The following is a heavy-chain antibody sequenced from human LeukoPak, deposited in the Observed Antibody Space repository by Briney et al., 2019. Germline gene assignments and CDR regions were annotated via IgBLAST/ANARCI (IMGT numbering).Heavy chain of an antibody. D-gene: IGHD3-22*01. J-gene: IGHJ3*02. V-gene: IGHV3-20*04. CDR2: INWNGGST. Sequence: GGSLRLSCAASGFTFDDYGMSWVRQAPGKGLEWVSGINWNGGSTGYADSVKGRFTTSRDNAKNSLYLLMNSLRAEDTALYYCARDRTTRGNNYYDSSVYYRTDALDIWGQGTMVTVSS. CDR1: GFTFDDYG. CDR3: ARDRTTRGNNYYDSSVYYRTDALDI.